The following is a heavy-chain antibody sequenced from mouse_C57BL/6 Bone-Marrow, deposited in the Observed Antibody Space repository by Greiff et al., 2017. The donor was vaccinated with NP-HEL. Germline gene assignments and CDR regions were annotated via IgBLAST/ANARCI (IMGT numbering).Heavy chain of an antibody. D-gene: IGHD1-1*01. Sequence: QVQLQQPGAELVMPGASVKLSCKASGYTFTSYWMHWVKQRPGQGLEWIGEIDPSDSYTNYNQKFKGKSTLTVDKSSSTAYMQLSSLTSEDSAVYYCARYHYYGSSPWYFDVWGTGTTVTVSS. CDR3: ARYHYYGSSPWYFDV. CDR1: GYTFTSYW. V-gene: IGHV1-69*01. CDR2: IDPSDSYT. J-gene: IGHJ1*03.